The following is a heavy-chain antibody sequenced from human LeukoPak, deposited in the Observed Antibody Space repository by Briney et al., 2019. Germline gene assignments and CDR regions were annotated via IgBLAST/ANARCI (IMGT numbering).Heavy chain of an antibody. CDR1: GGAFSGYY. CDR3: ARSRSYYDSSGYYYGFDY. Sequence: SETLSLTCAVSGGAFSGYYWGWSRQPPGKGLERIGEINHSGITNYIPSLKSRVTISVDTSKTQFSLKLSSVTAADTAVYYCARSRSYYDSSGYYYGFDYWGQGSLVTVS. D-gene: IGHD3-22*01. J-gene: IGHJ4*02. CDR2: INHSGIT. V-gene: IGHV4-34*01.